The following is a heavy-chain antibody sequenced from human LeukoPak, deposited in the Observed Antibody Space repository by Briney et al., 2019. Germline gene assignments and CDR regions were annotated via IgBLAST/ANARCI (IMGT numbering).Heavy chain of an antibody. CDR3: ASFYDYVWGSYRPSYYFDY. CDR2: ISSSSSYI. D-gene: IGHD3-16*02. J-gene: IGHJ4*02. V-gene: IGHV3-21*01. Sequence: GGSLRLSCAASGFTFSSYSMNWVRQAPGKGVEWVSSISSSSSYIYYADSVKGRFTISRDNAKNSLYLQMNSLRAEDTAVYYCASFYDYVWGSYRPSYYFDYWGQGTLVTISS. CDR1: GFTFSSYS.